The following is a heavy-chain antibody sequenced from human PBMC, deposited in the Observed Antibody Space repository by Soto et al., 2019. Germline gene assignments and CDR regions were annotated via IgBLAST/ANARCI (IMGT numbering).Heavy chain of an antibody. CDR1: GYTFTSYY. Sequence: ASVKVSCKASGYTFTSYYMHWVRQAPGQGLEWMGIINPSGGSTSYAQKFQGRVTMTRDTSTSTVYMELSSLRSEDTAVYYCARVPGVYCGGDCYYFDYWGQGTLVTVSS. V-gene: IGHV1-46*01. CDR3: ARVPGVYCGGDCYYFDY. J-gene: IGHJ4*02. D-gene: IGHD2-21*02. CDR2: INPSGGST.